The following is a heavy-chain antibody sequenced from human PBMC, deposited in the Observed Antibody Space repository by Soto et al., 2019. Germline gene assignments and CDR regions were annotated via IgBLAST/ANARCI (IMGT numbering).Heavy chain of an antibody. CDR2: ISTTDTKI. D-gene: IGHD2-2*01. CDR3: ARVPPYQLDDAFDI. Sequence: GSLRLSCAASGFLFSDYYMNWVRQAPGKGLEWVSYISTTDTKIDYADSVRGRFTISRDNAKNSLYLQMNRLSPDDTAVYYCARVPPYQLDDAFDIWGQGTMVTVSS. J-gene: IGHJ3*02. V-gene: IGHV3-11*01. CDR1: GFLFSDYY.